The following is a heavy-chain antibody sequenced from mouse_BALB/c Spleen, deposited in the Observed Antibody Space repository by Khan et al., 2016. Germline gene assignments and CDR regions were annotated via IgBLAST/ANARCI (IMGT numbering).Heavy chain of an antibody. CDR1: GYTFTNYG. CDR2: INTYTGEP. J-gene: IGHJ4*01. CDR3: ASIYDGYYVGLYYAMDY. Sequence: QIQLVQSGPELKKPGETVKISCKASGYTFTNYGMNWVKQAPGKGLKWMGWINTYTGEPTYADDFKGRLAFSLDTSASTAYLQINNLKNEDTGTYFCASIYDGYYVGLYYAMDYWGQGTSVTVAS. V-gene: IGHV9-3-1*01. D-gene: IGHD2-3*01.